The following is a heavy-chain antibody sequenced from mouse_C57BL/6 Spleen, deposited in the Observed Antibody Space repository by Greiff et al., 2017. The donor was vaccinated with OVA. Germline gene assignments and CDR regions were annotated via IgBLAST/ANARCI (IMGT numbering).Heavy chain of an antibody. D-gene: IGHD2-3*01. V-gene: IGHV1-82*01. CDR2: IYPGDGDT. J-gene: IGHJ4*01. Sequence: QVQLQQSGPELVKPGASVKISCKASGYAFSSYWMNWVKQRPGKGLEWIGRIYPGDGDTNYNGKFKGKATLTADKSSSTAYMQLSSLTSEDSAVYFCARWGGLLNYYAMDYWGQGTSVTVSS. CDR3: ARWGGLLNYYAMDY. CDR1: GYAFSSYW.